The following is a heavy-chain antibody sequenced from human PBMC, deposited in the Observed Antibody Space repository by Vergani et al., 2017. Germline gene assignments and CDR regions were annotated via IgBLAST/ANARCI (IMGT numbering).Heavy chain of an antibody. Sequence: EVQLEQSGAEVKKLGPTLKISGKVSDYTSTDHYMHRVKQAPGKGLEWMGLVDPEDGETIYAEKFKGRVTIAADTSTDTAHLELSSLRSEDTAVYYCATPQTVTTGGMEVWGQGTTVIVSS. J-gene: IGHJ6*02. CDR3: ATPQTVTTGGMEV. D-gene: IGHD4-17*01. CDR2: VDPEDGET. V-gene: IGHV1-69-2*01. CDR1: DYTSTDHY.